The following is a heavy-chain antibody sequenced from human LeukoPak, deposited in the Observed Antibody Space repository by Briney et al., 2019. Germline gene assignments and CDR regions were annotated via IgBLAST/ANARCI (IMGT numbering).Heavy chain of an antibody. V-gene: IGHV3-48*03. CDR2: ISSSGSTI. Sequence: GGSLRLSCAASGFAFSSYEMNWVRQAPGKGLEWVSYISSSGSTIYYADSVKGRFTISRDNAKNSLYLQMNSLRAEDTAVYYCARAGDYDFWSGTYWGQGTLVTVSS. CDR3: ARAGDYDFWSGTY. CDR1: GFAFSSYE. D-gene: IGHD3-3*01. J-gene: IGHJ4*02.